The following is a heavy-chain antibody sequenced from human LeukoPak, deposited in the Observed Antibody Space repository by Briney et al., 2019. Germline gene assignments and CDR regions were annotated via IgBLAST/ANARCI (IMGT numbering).Heavy chain of an antibody. Sequence: ASVKVSCKASGGTFSSYAISWVRQAPGQGLEWKGWINPNSGGTNYAQKFQGRVTITADKSTSTAYMELSSLRSEDTAVYFCARSLFRFLEWSYRSYYYYYMDVWGKGTTVTVSS. CDR1: GGTFSSYA. J-gene: IGHJ6*03. CDR2: INPNSGGT. CDR3: ARSLFRFLEWSYRSYYYYYMDV. D-gene: IGHD3-3*01. V-gene: IGHV1-69*10.